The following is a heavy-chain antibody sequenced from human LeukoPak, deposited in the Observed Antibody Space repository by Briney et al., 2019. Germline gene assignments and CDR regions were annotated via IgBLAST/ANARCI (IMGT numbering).Heavy chain of an antibody. D-gene: IGHD3-9*01. CDR2: ISYGGSNK. Sequence: GGSLRLSCAASGFTFSSYAMHWVRQAPGKGLEWVAVISYGGSNKYYADSVKGRFTISRDNSKNTLYLQMNSLRAEDTAVYYCARPTDPYDILAGPADYWGQGTLVTVSS. CDR3: ARPTDPYDILAGPADY. J-gene: IGHJ4*02. CDR1: GFTFSSYA. V-gene: IGHV3-30*04.